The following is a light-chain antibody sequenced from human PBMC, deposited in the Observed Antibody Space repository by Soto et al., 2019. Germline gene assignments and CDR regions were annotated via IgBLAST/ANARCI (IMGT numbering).Light chain of an antibody. CDR1: QSVSSN. V-gene: IGKV3-15*01. J-gene: IGKJ1*01. Sequence: EIVMTQSPATLSVSPGERGTLSCRASQSVSSNLAWYQQKPGQAPRLLIYGASNRATGIPARFSGSRSGTEFTLTISSLQSEDFAVYYCQQYNNWPWTFGQGTKVEIK. CDR3: QQYNNWPWT. CDR2: GAS.